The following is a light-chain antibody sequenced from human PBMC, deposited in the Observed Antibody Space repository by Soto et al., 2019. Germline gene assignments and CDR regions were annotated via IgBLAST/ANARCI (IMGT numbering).Light chain of an antibody. CDR1: QSVSSN. Sequence: EIVLTQSPATLSLSPGERATLSCRASQSVSSNLAWYQQKPGQAPRLLIYGASTRATGIPARFSGSGSGTDFTLTISSLQSEDFALYYCQQYDNWPPITFGQGTRLEI. CDR3: QQYDNWPPIT. J-gene: IGKJ5*01. CDR2: GAS. V-gene: IGKV3-15*01.